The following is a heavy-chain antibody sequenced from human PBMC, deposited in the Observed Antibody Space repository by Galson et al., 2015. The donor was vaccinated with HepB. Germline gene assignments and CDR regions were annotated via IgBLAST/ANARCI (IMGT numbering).Heavy chain of an antibody. D-gene: IGHD6-19*01. Sequence: SLRLSCAASGFTFGSYSMNWVRQAPGKGLEWVSYISSSSTTIYYADSVKGRFTTSRDNAKNSLNLHMTSLRVEDTATYYCARVWPPRIAVGFYYYYGMDVWGQGTTVTVSS. CDR3: ARVWPPRIAVGFYYYYGMDV. J-gene: IGHJ6*02. CDR1: GFTFGSYS. CDR2: ISSSSTTI. V-gene: IGHV3-48*01.